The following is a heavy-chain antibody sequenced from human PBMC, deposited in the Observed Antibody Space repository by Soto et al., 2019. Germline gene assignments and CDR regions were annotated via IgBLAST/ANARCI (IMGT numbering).Heavy chain of an antibody. V-gene: IGHV4-4*02. CDR2: IYHSGST. Sequence: SETLSLTCAVSGGSISSSNWWSWVRQPPGKGLEWIGEIYHSGSTNYNPSLKTRVTISVDRSKNQFSLKLSSVTAADTAVYYCARHFSVDYFDYWGQGALVTLSS. CDR3: ARHFSVDYFDY. J-gene: IGHJ4*02. CDR1: GGSISSSNW.